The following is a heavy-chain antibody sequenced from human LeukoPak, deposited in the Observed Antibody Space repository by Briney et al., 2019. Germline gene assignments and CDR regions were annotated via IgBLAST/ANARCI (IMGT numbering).Heavy chain of an antibody. CDR2: IKQDGSEK. D-gene: IGHD3-22*01. Sequence: PGGSLRLSCAASGFTFSSYWMSWVRQAPGKGLEWVANIKQDGSEKYYVDSVKGRFTISRDNAKNSLYLQMNSLRAEDTAVYHCARGRSHIVVVANLVEYFDYWGQGTLVTVSS. CDR3: ARGRSHIVVVANLVEYFDY. V-gene: IGHV3-7*01. J-gene: IGHJ4*02. CDR1: GFTFSSYW.